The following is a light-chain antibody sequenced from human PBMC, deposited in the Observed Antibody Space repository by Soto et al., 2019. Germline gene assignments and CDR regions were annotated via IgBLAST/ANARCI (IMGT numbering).Light chain of an antibody. CDR2: GAS. CDR3: QQYNNWPPIT. V-gene: IGKV3-15*01. J-gene: IGKJ5*01. CDR1: QSVSLS. Sequence: DIVLTQSPATLSVSLGHSATLSCRASQSVSLSLAWYQMRPGQPPRLLIYGASTRATDIPARFSGSGSGTDFTLTISSLQSEDFAVYYCQQYNNWPPITFGQGTQLEIK.